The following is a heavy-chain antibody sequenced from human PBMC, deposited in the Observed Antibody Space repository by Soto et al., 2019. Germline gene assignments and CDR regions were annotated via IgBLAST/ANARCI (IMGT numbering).Heavy chain of an antibody. Sequence: ASVKVSCKASGYTFTSYGISWVRQAPGQGLEWMGWISAYNGNTNYAQKLQGRVTMTTDTSTSTAYMELRSLRSDDTAVYYCARFDASSSAGAYYFDYWGQGTLVTVSS. J-gene: IGHJ4*02. CDR2: ISAYNGNT. CDR3: ARFDASSSAGAYYFDY. CDR1: GYTFTSYG. D-gene: IGHD6-6*01. V-gene: IGHV1-18*01.